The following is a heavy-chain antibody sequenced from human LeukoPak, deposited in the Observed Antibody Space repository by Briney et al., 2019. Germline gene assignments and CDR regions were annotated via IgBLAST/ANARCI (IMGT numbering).Heavy chain of an antibody. D-gene: IGHD3-10*01. J-gene: IGHJ6*03. CDR3: AGFTSPTTLRRGGYYYYMDV. Sequence: SETLSLTCTVSGGSISGHYWTWIRQPPGKRLEWIGHIYYSGSTDYNPSLKSRVTISVDTSKNQFSLKLSSMTAADTAVYYCAGFTSPTTLRRGGYYYYMDVWGKGTTVTVSS. V-gene: IGHV4-59*11. CDR1: GGSISGHY. CDR2: IYYSGST.